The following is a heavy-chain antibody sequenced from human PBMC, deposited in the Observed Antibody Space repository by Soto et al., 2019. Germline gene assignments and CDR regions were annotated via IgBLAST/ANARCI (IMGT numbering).Heavy chain of an antibody. Sequence: QVRLVQSGAEVKKPGASVNVSCKASGYTFTSYNIHWVRQAPGQGLEWLGIINPIGGITTYTQSLQGRVTMTTATSTTTMYMELSSLKSEDTAVYFCARGNGYRPTYFDYWGQGTLVTVSS. D-gene: IGHD5-12*01. J-gene: IGHJ4*02. CDR2: INPIGGIT. V-gene: IGHV1-46*01. CDR3: ARGNGYRPTYFDY. CDR1: GYTFTSYN.